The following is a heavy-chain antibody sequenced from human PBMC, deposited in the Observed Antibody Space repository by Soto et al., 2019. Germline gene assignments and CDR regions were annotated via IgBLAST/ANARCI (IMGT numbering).Heavy chain of an antibody. CDR1: GYNFSSQW. CDR2: VYPGDAET. D-gene: IGHD5-12*01. V-gene: IGHV5-51*01. CDR3: VREGRGSFDF. Sequence: GESLKISCKGSGYNFSSQWIAWVRQKPGKGLEWMGIVYPGDAETRYSPSFQGQVTMSADNSKNTLSLQMSSLTADDTAIYYCVREGRGSFDFWGRGTMVTISS. J-gene: IGHJ3*01.